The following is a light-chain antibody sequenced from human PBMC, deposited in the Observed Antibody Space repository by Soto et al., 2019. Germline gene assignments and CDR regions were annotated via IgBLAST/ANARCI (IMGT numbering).Light chain of an antibody. CDR3: SSYTSSSPYV. V-gene: IGLV2-14*01. J-gene: IGLJ1*01. CDR1: SSDVGGYNY. CDR2: DVS. Sequence: HSVLTQPASVSGSPGQSITISCTGTSSDVGGYNYVSWYQQHPGKAPRLMIYDVSNRPSGVSNRFSGSKSGNTASLTISGLQAEDEADYYCSSYTSSSPYVFGTGPKVTVL.